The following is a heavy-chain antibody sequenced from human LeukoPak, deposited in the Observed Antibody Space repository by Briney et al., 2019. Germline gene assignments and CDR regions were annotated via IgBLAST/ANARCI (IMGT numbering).Heavy chain of an antibody. Sequence: SSETLSLTCTVSGDSINYYYWSWIRQPAGKGLEWIGRIYTSGITNYNPSLESRVTISADTSKNQFSLKLSSVTAADTAVYYCARWQGIATAHNYYYYGLDVWGQGTTVTVSS. CDR1: GDSINYYY. D-gene: IGHD6-13*01. CDR3: ARWQGIATAHNYYYYGLDV. V-gene: IGHV4-4*07. CDR2: IYTSGIT. J-gene: IGHJ6*02.